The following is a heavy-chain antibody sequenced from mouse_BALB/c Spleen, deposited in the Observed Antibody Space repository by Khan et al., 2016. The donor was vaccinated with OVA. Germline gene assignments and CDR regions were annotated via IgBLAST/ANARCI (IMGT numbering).Heavy chain of an antibody. D-gene: IGHD2-10*01. Sequence: QVQLTESGAELVRPGTSVKVSCKASGYAFTTYLIEWIKQRPGQGLEWIGVINPGSGGTTYNETFKGKATLTADKSSSPAYMQLSSLTSDDSAVYFCARKKKAYDCNYYTMDYGGQGTSVTVSS. V-gene: IGHV1-54*01. CDR3: ARKKKAYDCNYYTMDY. CDR1: GYAFTTYL. CDR2: INPGSGGT. J-gene: IGHJ4*01.